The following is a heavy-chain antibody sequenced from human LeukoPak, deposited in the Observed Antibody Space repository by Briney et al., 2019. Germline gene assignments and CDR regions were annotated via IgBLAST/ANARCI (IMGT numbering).Heavy chain of an antibody. Sequence: GGSLRLSCAASGFTFSSYWMSWVRQAPGKGLEWVANIKQDGSEKYYVDSVKGRFTISRDNAKNSLYLQMNSLRAEDTAVYYCARDVNYRYSSAHKSGSYYSPPGDYWGQGTLVTVSS. V-gene: IGHV3-7*01. CDR2: IKQDGSEK. CDR1: GFTFSSYW. J-gene: IGHJ4*02. D-gene: IGHD1-26*01. CDR3: ARDVNYRYSSAHKSGSYYSPPGDY.